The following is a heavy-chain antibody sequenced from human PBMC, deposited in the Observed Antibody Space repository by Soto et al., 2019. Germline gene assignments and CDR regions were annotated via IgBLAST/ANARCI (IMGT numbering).Heavy chain of an antibody. V-gene: IGHV4-59*01. D-gene: IGHD6-13*01. CDR2: IYYTGST. CDR3: AKYRRTEAEGFTLDY. CDR1: GDSINNYY. Sequence: PSETVSLTXTVSGDSINNYYWSWIRQPPGKRLEWIGYIYYTGSTTYNPSLESRVTMSVDTSKNQFSLKLSSVNAADTAVYYCAKYRRTEAEGFTLDYWGRGTLVTVSS. J-gene: IGHJ4*02.